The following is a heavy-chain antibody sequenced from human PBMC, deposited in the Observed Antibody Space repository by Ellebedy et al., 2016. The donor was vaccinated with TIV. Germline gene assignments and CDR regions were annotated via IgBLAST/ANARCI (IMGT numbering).Heavy chain of an antibody. CDR3: ARTWGWAPDY. Sequence: PGGSLRLSCAASGFTFSSYSMHWVRQAPGKGLEWVSFISSSSSYIYYADSVKGRFTIYRENAKNSLYLQMNSLRAEDTAVYYCARTWGWAPDYWGQGTLVTVSS. D-gene: IGHD7-27*01. CDR1: GFTFSSYS. J-gene: IGHJ4*02. V-gene: IGHV3-21*01. CDR2: ISSSSSYI.